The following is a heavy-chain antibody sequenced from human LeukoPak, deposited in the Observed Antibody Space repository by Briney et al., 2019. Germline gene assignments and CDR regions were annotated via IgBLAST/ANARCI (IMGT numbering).Heavy chain of an antibody. CDR2: IYGGGST. D-gene: IGHD5-24*01. J-gene: IGHJ6*03. Sequence: GGSLRLSCAASGFTVSNNYMSWVRQAPGKGREWVSVIYGGGSTSYADSVKGRFTISRDNSKNTLYLQMNSLRVDDTGVYYCARDRSDGNYYMVVWGKGTTVIVSS. CDR1: GFTVSNNY. V-gene: IGHV3-53*01. CDR3: ARDRSDGNYYMVV.